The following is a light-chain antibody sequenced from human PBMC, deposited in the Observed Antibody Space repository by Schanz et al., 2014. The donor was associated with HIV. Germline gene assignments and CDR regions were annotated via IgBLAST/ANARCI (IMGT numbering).Light chain of an antibody. CDR1: QDIRDY. CDR3: QQYSYFST. J-gene: IGKJ1*01. CDR2: AAS. V-gene: IGKV1-27*01. Sequence: DIQMTQSPSSLSASVGDRVIITCRASQDIRDYLAWYQQKPGKIPQLLIYAASTLQSGVPSRFSGSGSGTHFTLTISSLQPDDFATYYCQQYSYFSTFGQGTKVEIK.